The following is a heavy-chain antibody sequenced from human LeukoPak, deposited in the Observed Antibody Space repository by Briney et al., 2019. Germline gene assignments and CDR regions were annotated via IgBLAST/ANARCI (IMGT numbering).Heavy chain of an antibody. CDR1: GFTFSSYG. CDR2: IWYEGSIK. Sequence: QPGGSLRLSCAASGFTFSSYGTPGGRQAPGKGLGGWAVIWYEGSIKYYADSVKGRFTISRDNSKNTLYLQMNSLRAEDTAVYYCARDRMVRGGGAYYYYYGMDVWGKGTTVTVSS. CDR3: ARDRMVRGGGAYYYYYGMDV. J-gene: IGHJ6*04. V-gene: IGHV3-33*01. D-gene: IGHD3-10*01.